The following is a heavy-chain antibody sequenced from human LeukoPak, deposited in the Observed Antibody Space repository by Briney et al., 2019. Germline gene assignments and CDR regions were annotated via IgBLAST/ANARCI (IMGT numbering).Heavy chain of an antibody. D-gene: IGHD1-26*01. V-gene: IGHV3-64*01. CDR1: GFTFSSYA. CDR3: ATSPREWELPAFDY. J-gene: IGHJ4*02. Sequence: PGGPLRLSCAASGFTFSSYAMHWVRQAPGKGLEYVSAISSNGGSTYYANSVKGRFTISRDNSKNTLYLQMGSLRAEDMAVYYCATSPREWELPAFDYWGQGTLVTVSS. CDR2: ISSNGGST.